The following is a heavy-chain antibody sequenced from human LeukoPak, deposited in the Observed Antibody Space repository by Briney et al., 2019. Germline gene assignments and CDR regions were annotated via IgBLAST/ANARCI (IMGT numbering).Heavy chain of an antibody. CDR1: GFTFSSYW. D-gene: IGHD2-21*02. Sequence: GGSLRLSCAASGFTFSSYWMSWVRQAPGKGLEWVANIKKDGSEKYYVDSVKGRFTISRDNAKTSLYLQMNSLRAEDTAVYYCAGAIVVVTDGSFDYWGQGTLVTVSS. CDR3: AGAIVVVTDGSFDY. V-gene: IGHV3-7*03. J-gene: IGHJ4*02. CDR2: IKKDGSEK.